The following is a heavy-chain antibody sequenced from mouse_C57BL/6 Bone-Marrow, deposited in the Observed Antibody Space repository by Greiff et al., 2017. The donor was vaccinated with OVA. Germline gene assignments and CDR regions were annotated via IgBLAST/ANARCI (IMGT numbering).Heavy chain of an antibody. Sequence: ESGPGLVKPSQSLSLTCSVTGYSITSGYYWNWIRQFPGNKLEWMGYISYDGSNNYNPSLKNRISITRDTSKNQFFLKLNSVTTEDTATYYCAREGTMVRDWYFDVWGTGTTVTVSS. V-gene: IGHV3-6*01. CDR2: ISYDGSN. D-gene: IGHD2-1*01. CDR3: AREGTMVRDWYFDV. CDR1: GYSITSGYY. J-gene: IGHJ1*03.